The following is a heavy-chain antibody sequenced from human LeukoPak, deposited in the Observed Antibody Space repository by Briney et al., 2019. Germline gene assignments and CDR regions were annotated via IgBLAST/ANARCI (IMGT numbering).Heavy chain of an antibody. V-gene: IGHV3-30-3*01. CDR2: ISYDGSNK. D-gene: IGHD3-22*01. J-gene: IGHJ4*02. Sequence: GGSLRLSCAASGFTLSTYAMHWVRQAPGKGREWVADISYDGSNKYYADSVKGRFTISRDNSKNTLYLQSNSLRAEDTAVYYCARGAYYYDSSGYYWGQGTLVTVSS. CDR1: GFTLSTYA. CDR3: ARGAYYYDSSGYY.